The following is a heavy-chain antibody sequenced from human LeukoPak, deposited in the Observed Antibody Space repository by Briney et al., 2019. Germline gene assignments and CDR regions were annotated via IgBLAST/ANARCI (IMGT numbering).Heavy chain of an antibody. CDR3: ARTHQDYGGPARAFHM. J-gene: IGHJ3*02. CDR1: GFTFSTYA. Sequence: AGGSLRLSCAGSGFTFSTYAMHWVRQTPGKGLEWVAAMSYDGLNEYYADFVKGRFTVSRDDSKNTLFLQMNSLRAEDTAVYYCARTHQDYGGPARAFHMWGQGTMVTVSS. V-gene: IGHV3-30-3*01. D-gene: IGHD4-23*01. CDR2: MSYDGLNE.